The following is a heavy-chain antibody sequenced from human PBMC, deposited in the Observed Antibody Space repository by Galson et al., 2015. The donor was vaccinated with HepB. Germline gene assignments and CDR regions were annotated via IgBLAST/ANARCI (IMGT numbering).Heavy chain of an antibody. D-gene: IGHD6-13*01. J-gene: IGHJ4*02. Sequence: SVKVSCKAPGYTFTGYYMYWVRQAPGQGLEWMGRINPNSGGTNYAQKFQDRVTMTRDTSISTAYMELSRLTSDDTAVYYCARSVAGAATDYWGQGTLVTVSS. CDR2: INPNSGGT. V-gene: IGHV1-2*06. CDR3: ARSVAGAATDY. CDR1: GYTFTGYY.